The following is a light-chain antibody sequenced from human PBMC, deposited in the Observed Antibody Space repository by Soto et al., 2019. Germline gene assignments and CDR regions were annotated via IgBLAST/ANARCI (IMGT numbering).Light chain of an antibody. CDR2: EHN. CDR3: QSYDSSFDL. J-gene: IGLJ2*01. CDR1: SGGSANNY. V-gene: IGLV6-57*03. Sequence: NFMLTQPHSVSESPGETVTISCTRTSGGSANNYLQWYQQRPCSAPTIVIYEHNQRPSGVPHRFSGSTDGSSNSASLTISVLQTEDEADYYSQSYDSSFDLFGAGTKLTVL.